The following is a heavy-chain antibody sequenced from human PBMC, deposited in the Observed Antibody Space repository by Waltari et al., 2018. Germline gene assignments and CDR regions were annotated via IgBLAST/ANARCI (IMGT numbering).Heavy chain of an antibody. CDR1: GYTFTSYD. D-gene: IGHD3-3*01. J-gene: IGHJ5*02. Sequence: QVQLVQSGAEVKKPGASVKVSCKASGYTFTSYDINWVRQATGQGLEWMGWSNPNSGNTGYAQKFQGRVTMTRNTAISTAYRELRSLRSEDTAVYYCARGGGFLEWKRFDPWGQGTLVTVSS. CDR2: SNPNSGNT. V-gene: IGHV1-8*02. CDR3: ARGGGFLEWKRFDP.